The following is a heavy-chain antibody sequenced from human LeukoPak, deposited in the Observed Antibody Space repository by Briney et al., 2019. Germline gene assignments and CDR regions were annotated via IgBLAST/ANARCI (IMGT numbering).Heavy chain of an antibody. CDR3: EKMEGHPLPKYYRHV. D-gene: IGHD4-11*01. CDR1: GFTCTGFA. CDR2: ISGSGDNT. J-gene: IGHJ6*01. Sequence: GGSLILSCAASGFTCTGFAMSWVPRRQGMGWVGGSCISGSGDNTLYADSGKGRFTTARDNPKNTLYQPRNSVRAADAAMYVCEKMEGHPLPKYYRHVWGQGTTVTVS. V-gene: IGHV3-23*01.